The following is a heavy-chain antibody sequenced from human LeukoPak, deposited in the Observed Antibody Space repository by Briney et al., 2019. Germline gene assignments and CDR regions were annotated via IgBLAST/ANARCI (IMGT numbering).Heavy chain of an antibody. D-gene: IGHD6-6*01. V-gene: IGHV4-38-2*02. CDR3: ARGLARGSSSTY. CDR2: FYHGDGST. CDR1: GYSISSGYY. Sequence: PSETLSLTRTVSGYSISSGYYWGWVRQPPGEGLEWIGSFYHGDGSTYYNPSLNSRVTISVDTSKNQFSLRLTSVTATDTAVYYCARGLARGSSSTYWGHGTLVTVSS. J-gene: IGHJ4*01.